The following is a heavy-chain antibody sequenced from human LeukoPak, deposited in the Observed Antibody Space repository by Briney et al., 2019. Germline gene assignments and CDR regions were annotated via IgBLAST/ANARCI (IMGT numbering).Heavy chain of an antibody. CDR1: GGSISSGGYY. CDR3: ARYGAPFDS. V-gene: IGHV4-31*03. D-gene: IGHD4-17*01. J-gene: IGHJ4*02. CDR2: IFYSGTT. Sequence: SETLSLTCTVSGGSISSGGYYWSWIRQHPGKGLEFIGYIFYSGTTYYNPSLKSRVSISLDTSLNQFSLKVISVTAADTAVYYCARYGAPFDSWGQGTLATVSS.